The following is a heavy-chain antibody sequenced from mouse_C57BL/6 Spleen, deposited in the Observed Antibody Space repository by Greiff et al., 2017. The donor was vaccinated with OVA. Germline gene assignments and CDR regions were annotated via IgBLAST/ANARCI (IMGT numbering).Heavy chain of an antibody. CDR1: GYTFTDYN. CDR3: ARRQLRPYYYAMGD. J-gene: IGHJ4*01. Sequence: VQLQQSGPELVKPGASVKLSCKASGYTFTDYNLHWVKQSNEQSLEWIGNINPKHGGTSDNQKFKGKSTLTVNKSSSPAYMKPRSLTSVDSAVYYSARRQLRPYYYAMGDWGQGTSVTVSS. D-gene: IGHD3-2*02. V-gene: IGHV1-22*01. CDR2: INPKHGGT.